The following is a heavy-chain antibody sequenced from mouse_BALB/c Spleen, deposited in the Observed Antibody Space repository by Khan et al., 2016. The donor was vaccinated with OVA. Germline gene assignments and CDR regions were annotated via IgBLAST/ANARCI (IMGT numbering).Heavy chain of an antibody. J-gene: IGHJ4*01. V-gene: IGHV9-3-1*01. Sequence: QIQLVQSGPELKKPGETVKISCKASGYTFTNYGMNWVKQAPGKALKWMGWISTYTGEPTYADDFKGRFAFSLDTSASTAYLQINNLKNEDTATYICTRPPHFSYVLVYWGQGTSVTVSA. CDR2: ISTYTGEP. CDR3: TRPPHFSYVLVY. CDR1: GYTFTNYG.